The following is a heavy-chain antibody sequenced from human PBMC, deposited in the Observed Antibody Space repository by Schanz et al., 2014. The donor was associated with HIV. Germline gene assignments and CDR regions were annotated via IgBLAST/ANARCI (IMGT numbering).Heavy chain of an antibody. CDR1: GFTFDSYG. D-gene: IGHD3-22*01. J-gene: IGHJ6*02. CDR3: AKDRNYYESKYRGKGNYYYYYGMDV. CDR2: ISYEGTKK. Sequence: QVQLVESGGGVVQPGRSLRLSCAASGFTFDSYGMHWVRQAPGKGLEWVAVISYEGTKKHYADSVKGRFTISRDNSKNSLYLVIKSLRAEDAAVYYCAKDRNYYESKYRGKGNYYYYYGMDVWGQGTTVTVSS. V-gene: IGHV3-30*18.